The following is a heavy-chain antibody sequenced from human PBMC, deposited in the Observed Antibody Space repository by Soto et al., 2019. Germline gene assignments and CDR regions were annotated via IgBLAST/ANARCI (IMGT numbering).Heavy chain of an antibody. V-gene: IGHV3-15*07. CDR3: TTPYYYDSSGYFYYGMDV. D-gene: IGHD3-22*01. Sequence: GGSLRLSCAASGFTFSNAWMNWVRQAPGKGLEWVGRIKSKTDGGTTDYAAPVKGRFTISRDDSKNTLYLQMNSLKTEDTAVYYCTTPYYYDSSGYFYYGMDVWGQGTTVTVSS. CDR2: IKSKTDGGTT. CDR1: GFTFSNAW. J-gene: IGHJ6*02.